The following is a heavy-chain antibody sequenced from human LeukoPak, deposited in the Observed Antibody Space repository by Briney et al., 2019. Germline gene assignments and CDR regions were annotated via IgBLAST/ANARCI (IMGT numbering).Heavy chain of an antibody. Sequence: ASVKVSCKASVYTFIIYFIHWVRQAPGQGLEWMGIINPSGGSTRYAQKFQGRVTMTRDTSTSTVYMEMSSLRSEDTAVYYCARSGGDAIRPFDYWGQGTLVTVSS. CDR1: VYTFIIYF. CDR3: ARSGGDAIRPFDY. V-gene: IGHV1-46*01. D-gene: IGHD2-21*02. CDR2: INPSGGST. J-gene: IGHJ4*02.